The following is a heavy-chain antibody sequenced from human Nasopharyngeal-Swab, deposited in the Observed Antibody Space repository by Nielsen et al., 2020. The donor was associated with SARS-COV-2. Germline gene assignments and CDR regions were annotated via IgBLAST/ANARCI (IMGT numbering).Heavy chain of an antibody. CDR3: AIVTYYYGSGSSGPSRY. V-gene: IGHV3-23*03. Sequence: GESLKISCAASGFTFSSYAMSWVRQAPGKGLEWVSVIYSGGSSAYYADSVKGRFTISRDNSKNTLYLQMNSLRAEDTAVYFCAIVTYYYGSGSSGPSRYWGQGTLVTVSS. D-gene: IGHD3-10*01. CDR1: GFTFSSYA. J-gene: IGHJ4*02. CDR2: IYSGGSSA.